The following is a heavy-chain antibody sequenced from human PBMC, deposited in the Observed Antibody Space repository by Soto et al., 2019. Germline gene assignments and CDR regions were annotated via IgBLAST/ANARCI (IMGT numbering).Heavy chain of an antibody. CDR3: ARQNNDLWTDSPDFDY. D-gene: IGHD3-9*01. CDR1: GYNYNNYG. CDR2: ISAFNHKA. J-gene: IGHJ4*02. V-gene: IGHV1-18*04. Sequence: QVQLVQSGGEVKKPGASVKVSCKASGYNYNNYGFTWVRQAPGQGLEWMGWISAFNHKANYAPNIQYRVTMTIDTSTNTAHMERSSLRPDDTTVYDCARQNNDLWTDSPDFDYWGQGTLVTVSA.